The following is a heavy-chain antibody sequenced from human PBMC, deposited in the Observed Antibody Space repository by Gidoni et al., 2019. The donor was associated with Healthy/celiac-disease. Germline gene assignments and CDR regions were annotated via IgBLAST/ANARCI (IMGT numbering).Heavy chain of an antibody. Sequence: EVQLLASGGGLVQPGGSLRLSCAALGFTFGSYAMSWVRQAPGKGLEWVSAISGSGGSTYYADSVKGRFTISRDNSKNTLYLQMNSLRAEDTAVYYCAKDSRKAAALHNFDYWGQGTLVTVSS. V-gene: IGHV3-23*01. CDR3: AKDSRKAAALHNFDY. D-gene: IGHD6-13*01. J-gene: IGHJ4*02. CDR2: ISGSGGST. CDR1: GFTFGSYA.